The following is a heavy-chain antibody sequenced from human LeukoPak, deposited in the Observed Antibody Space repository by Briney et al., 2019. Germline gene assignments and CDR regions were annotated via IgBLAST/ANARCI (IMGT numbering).Heavy chain of an antibody. CDR3: ARHPWREVVPFDY. V-gene: IGHV4-39*01. J-gene: IGHJ4*02. CDR2: IYYSGST. D-gene: IGHD2-15*01. Sequence: SETLSLTCTVSGGSISSSSYYWGWIRQPPGKGLEWIGSIYYSGSTYYNPSLKSRVTISVDTSKNQFSLKLSSVTAADTAVYYCARHPWREVVPFDYWGQGTLVTVSS. CDR1: GGSISSSSYY.